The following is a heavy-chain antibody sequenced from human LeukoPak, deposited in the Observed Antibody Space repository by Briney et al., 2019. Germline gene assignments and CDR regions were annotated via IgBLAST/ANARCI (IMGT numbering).Heavy chain of an antibody. CDR2: INGGGVNT. CDR1: GFTFSSYA. V-gene: IGHV3-23*01. Sequence: GGSLRLSCAASGFTFSSYAMSWVRQAPGKGLEWVSTINGGGVNTHYADSVGGRFTISRDNSKNTLFLQMNSLRDGDTAVYYCAKDLYSNYGPADYWGQGNLVTVSS. J-gene: IGHJ4*02. CDR3: AKDLYSNYGPADY. D-gene: IGHD4-11*01.